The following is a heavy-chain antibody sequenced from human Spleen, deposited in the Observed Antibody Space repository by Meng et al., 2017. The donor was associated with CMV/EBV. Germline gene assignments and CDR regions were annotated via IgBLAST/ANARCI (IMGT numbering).Heavy chain of an antibody. D-gene: IGHD6-6*01. V-gene: IGHV4-34*01. CDR3: ARGVGARRYSSSSVWYFDL. CDR2: INHSGST. Sequence: SFRGYYWSWIRQPPGKGLEWIGEINHSGSTNYNPSLKSRVTISVDTSKNQFSLKLSSVTAADTAVYYCARGVGARRYSSSSVWYFDLWGRGTLVTVSS. CDR1: SFRGYY. J-gene: IGHJ2*01.